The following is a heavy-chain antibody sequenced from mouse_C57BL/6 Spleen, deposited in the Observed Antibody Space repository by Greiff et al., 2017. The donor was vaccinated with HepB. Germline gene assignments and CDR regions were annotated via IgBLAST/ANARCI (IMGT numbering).Heavy chain of an antibody. CDR1: GFTFSSYA. V-gene: IGHV5-4*01. J-gene: IGHJ2*01. CDR2: ISDGGSYT. CDR3: ARDGGNYPYYFDY. Sequence: VQLKESGGGLVKPGGSLKLSCAASGFTFSSYAMSWVRQTPEKRLEWVATISDGGSYTYYPDNVKGRFTISRDNAKNNLYLQMSHLKSEDTAMYYCARDGGNYPYYFDYWGQGTTLTVSS. D-gene: IGHD2-1*01.